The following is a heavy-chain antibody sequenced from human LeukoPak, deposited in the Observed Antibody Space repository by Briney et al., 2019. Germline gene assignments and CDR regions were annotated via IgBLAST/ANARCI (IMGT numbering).Heavy chain of an antibody. D-gene: IGHD2-21*02. CDR3: AREGLDAADFIIPYFDS. J-gene: IGHJ4*02. V-gene: IGHV1-8*03. CDR2: MNPNSGNT. Sequence: ASVKVSCKAAGYTFTSYDINWVREATGQGLEWMGWMNPNSGNTGYAQTFQGRVTITRNTSVSTAYMELSSLRSEDTAVYYCAREGLDAADFIIPYFDSWGQGTLVTVSS. CDR1: GYTFTSYD.